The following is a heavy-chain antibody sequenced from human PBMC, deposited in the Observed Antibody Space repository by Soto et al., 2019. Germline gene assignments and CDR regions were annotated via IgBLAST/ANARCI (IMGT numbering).Heavy chain of an antibody. CDR2: IYPGDSDT. Sequence: GAALKISCAGSGYRVTIYFSGWVRQLPGKGLEWMGIIYPGDSDTRYSPSFQGQVTISADKSISTAYLQWSSLKASDTAMYYCARHPVEGYCSGGSCDYYYGMDVWGQGTTVTVSS. J-gene: IGHJ6*02. D-gene: IGHD2-15*01. CDR3: ARHPVEGYCSGGSCDYYYGMDV. V-gene: IGHV5-51*01. CDR1: GYRVTIYF.